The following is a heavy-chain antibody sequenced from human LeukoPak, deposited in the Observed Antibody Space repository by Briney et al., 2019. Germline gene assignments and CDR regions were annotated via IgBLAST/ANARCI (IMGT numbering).Heavy chain of an antibody. V-gene: IGHV3-30*02. CDR1: GFTFSSYG. D-gene: IGHD6-13*01. Sequence: GGSLRLSCAASGFTFSSYGMHWVRQAPGKGLEWITAIQYDGSKTYYADSVKGRFTISRDNSKNTLYLQMNSLRAEDTAVYYCAKDGRVAAAAYYFDYWGQGTLATVSS. J-gene: IGHJ4*02. CDR3: AKDGRVAAAAYYFDY. CDR2: IQYDGSKT.